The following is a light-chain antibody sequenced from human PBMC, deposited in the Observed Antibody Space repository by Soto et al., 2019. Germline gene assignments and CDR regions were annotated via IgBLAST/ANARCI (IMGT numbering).Light chain of an antibody. J-gene: IGLJ3*02. V-gene: IGLV4-69*01. CDR3: QTWGTGYWV. CDR2: LNSDGSH. Sequence: QSALTQSPSASASLGASVKLTCTLSSGHSSYAIAWYQQQPEKGPRYLMKLNSDGSHSKGDGIPDRFSGSSSGAERYLTISSLQSEDEADYYCQTWGTGYWVFGGGTKVTVL. CDR1: SGHSSYA.